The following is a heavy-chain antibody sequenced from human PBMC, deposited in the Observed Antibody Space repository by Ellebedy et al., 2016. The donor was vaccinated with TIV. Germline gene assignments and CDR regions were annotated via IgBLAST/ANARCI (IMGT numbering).Heavy chain of an antibody. D-gene: IGHD1-26*01. V-gene: IGHV3-72*01. CDR1: GFSFSDYY. J-gene: IGHJ4*02. Sequence: GESLKISCAASGFSFSDYYMDWVRQAPGKGLEWVGRIRKKTNSYTTEYAASVKGRFTISRDDSKNSVYLQMNSLRTEDTAVYYCARGGSYLAFDYWGQGTLVTVSS. CDR3: ARGGSYLAFDY. CDR2: IRKKTNSYTT.